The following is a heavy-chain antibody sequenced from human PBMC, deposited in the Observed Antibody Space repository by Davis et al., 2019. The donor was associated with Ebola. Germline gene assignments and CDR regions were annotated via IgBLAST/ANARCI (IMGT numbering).Heavy chain of an antibody. D-gene: IGHD2-8*01. CDR1: GGSISNGDYS. CDR2: IYYSGST. V-gene: IGHV4-30-4*08. Sequence: SETLSLTCTVSGGSISNGDYSWSWIRQPPGKGLEWIGYIYYSGSTYYNPSLKSRITISVDTSKNQFSLKLSSVTAADTAVYYCARGGDIVLLVYAGDAFNIWGQGTMVTVSS. J-gene: IGHJ3*02. CDR3: ARGGDIVLLVYAGDAFNI.